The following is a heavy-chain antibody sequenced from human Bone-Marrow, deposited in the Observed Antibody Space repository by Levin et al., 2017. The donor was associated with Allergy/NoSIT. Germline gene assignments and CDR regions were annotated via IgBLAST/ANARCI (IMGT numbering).Heavy chain of an antibody. CDR1: GFMFSRYW. D-gene: IGHD6-13*01. CDR2: INSDGSST. J-gene: IGHJ6*04. Sequence: GGSLRLSCATSGFMFSRYWMHWVRQAPGKGLVWVSRINSDGSSTSYTDSVKGRFTISRDNATNTLYVQMNSLRAEDTAVYYCRIALEANLMDVWGEGATVAVSS. V-gene: IGHV3-74*01. CDR3: RIALEANLMDV.